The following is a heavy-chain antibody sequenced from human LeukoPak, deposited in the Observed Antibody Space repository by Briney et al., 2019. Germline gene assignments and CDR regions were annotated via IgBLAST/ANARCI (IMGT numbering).Heavy chain of an antibody. V-gene: IGHV3-33*01. CDR1: GFTFSSYG. J-gene: IGHJ6*02. D-gene: IGHD4-17*01. CDR2: IWYDGSNK. Sequence: AGGSLRLSCAASGFTFSSYGMHWVRQAPGKGLEGVAVIWYDGSNKYYADSVKGRFTISRDNSKNTLYLQMTSLRAEDTAVYYCATYGDYGSTTFDGMDVWGQGTTVTVSS. CDR3: ATYGDYGSTTFDGMDV.